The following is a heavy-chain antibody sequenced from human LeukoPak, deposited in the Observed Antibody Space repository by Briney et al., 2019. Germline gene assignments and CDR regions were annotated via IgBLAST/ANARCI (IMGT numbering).Heavy chain of an antibody. V-gene: IGHV3-7*04. J-gene: IGHJ5*02. CDR2: IKQDGSEK. CDR3: ARDRSPCSGGRCYSYTWFDP. Sequence: GGSLRLSCAASGFTLSSYWMTWVRQAPGKGLEWVANIKQDGSEKYYVDSVKGRFSISRDNAKNSLFLQMNSLRAEDTAVYYCARDRSPCSGGRCYSYTWFDPWGQGTLVTVSS. CDR1: GFTLSSYW. D-gene: IGHD2-15*01.